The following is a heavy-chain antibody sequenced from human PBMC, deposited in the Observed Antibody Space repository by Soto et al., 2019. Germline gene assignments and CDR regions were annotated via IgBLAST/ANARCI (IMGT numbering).Heavy chain of an antibody. CDR1: GYTFTSYY. CDR2: INPSGGST. V-gene: IGHV1-46*03. CDR3: ARRRITMVRGYGIDT. J-gene: IGHJ5*02. D-gene: IGHD3-10*01. Sequence: ASVKVSCKASGYTFTSYYMHWVRQAPGQGLEWMGIINPSGGSTSYAQKFQGRVTMTRDTSTSTVYMELSSLRSEDTAVYYCARRRITMVRGYGIDTWGQGTLLTVSS.